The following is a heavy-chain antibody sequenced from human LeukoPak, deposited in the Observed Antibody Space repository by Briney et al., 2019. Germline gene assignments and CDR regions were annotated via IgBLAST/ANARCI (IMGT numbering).Heavy chain of an antibody. CDR1: GFTFSSYS. J-gene: IGHJ4*02. CDR2: ISSSSSTI. V-gene: IGHV3-48*01. Sequence: GGSLRLSCAASGFTFSSYSMNWVRQAPGKGLEWVSYISSSSSTIYYADSVKGRFTISRDNAKNSLYLQMNSLRAEDTAVYYCARVLGYCSSTSCYSGGGYLDYWGQGTLVTVSS. CDR3: ARVLGYCSSTSCYSGGGYLDY. D-gene: IGHD2-2*01.